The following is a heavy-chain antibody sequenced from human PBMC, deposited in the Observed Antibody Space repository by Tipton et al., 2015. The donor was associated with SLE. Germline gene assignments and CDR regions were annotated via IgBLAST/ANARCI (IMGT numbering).Heavy chain of an antibody. CDR3: TREYPGYYYYLDV. CDR2: INSDGSST. V-gene: IGHV3-74*01. CDR1: GFTFSSYW. J-gene: IGHJ6*03. Sequence: SLRLSCAASGFTFSSYWMHWVRQAPGKGLVWVSRINSDGSSTRYADSEKGRFTISRDSAKNTLYLQMNSLTAEDTAVYYCTREYPGYYYYLDVWGKGTTVTVSS. D-gene: IGHD2-2*01.